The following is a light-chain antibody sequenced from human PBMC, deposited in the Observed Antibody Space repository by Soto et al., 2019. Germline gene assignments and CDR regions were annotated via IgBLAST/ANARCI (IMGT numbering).Light chain of an antibody. V-gene: IGLV2-8*01. CDR2: EVS. CDR1: YSDIGAYNY. J-gene: IGLJ2*01. CDR3: SSYAGSNNVV. Sequence: QSALTQPPSASGSPGQSVTIPCTGTYSDIGAYNYVSWYQQHPGKAPKLIIYEVSKRPSGVPDRFSGSKSGNTASLTVSGLQAEDEADYYCSSYAGSNNVVFGGGTKLTVL.